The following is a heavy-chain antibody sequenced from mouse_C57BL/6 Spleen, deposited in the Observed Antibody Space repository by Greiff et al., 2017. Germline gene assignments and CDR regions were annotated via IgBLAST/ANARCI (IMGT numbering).Heavy chain of an antibody. CDR3: ARRYDGYSSWFAY. D-gene: IGHD2-3*01. Sequence: EVQGVESGGDLVKPGGSLKLSCAASGFTFSSYGMSWVRQTPDKRLEWVATISSGGSYTYYPDSVKGRFTISRDNAKNTLYLQMSSLKSEDTAMYYCARRYDGYSSWFAYWGQGTLVTVSA. V-gene: IGHV5-6*01. CDR2: ISSGGSYT. CDR1: GFTFSSYG. J-gene: IGHJ3*01.